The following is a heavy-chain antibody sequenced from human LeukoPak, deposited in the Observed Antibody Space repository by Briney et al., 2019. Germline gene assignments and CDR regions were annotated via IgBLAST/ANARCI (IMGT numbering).Heavy chain of an antibody. CDR3: ARLYSGYDCI. CDR2: IYHSGRT. J-gene: IGHJ3*02. D-gene: IGHD5-12*01. CDR1: GYSISSGYD. Sequence: PSETLSLTCTVSGYSISSGYDWGWIRQPPGKGLEWIGSIYHSGRTCYNPSLKSRVTISVDTSDNQVSLKLSSVTAADTAVYYCARLYSGYDCIWGQGTMVTVSS. V-gene: IGHV4-38-2*02.